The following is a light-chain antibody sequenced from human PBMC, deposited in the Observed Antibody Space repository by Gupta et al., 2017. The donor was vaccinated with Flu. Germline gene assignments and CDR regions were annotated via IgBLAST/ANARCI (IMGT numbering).Light chain of an antibody. CDR1: QTIRTW. CDR3: QQDDGTWT. J-gene: IGKJ1*01. V-gene: IGKV1-5*03. Sequence: DVQMTQSPSTLSASVGDRVTITCRASQTIRTWLAWYQQKPGKAPKLLIYKASSLAIGVPSRFSGSGSGTEFSLTISRLQPDDFATYYCQQDDGTWTFGQGTKVEI. CDR2: KAS.